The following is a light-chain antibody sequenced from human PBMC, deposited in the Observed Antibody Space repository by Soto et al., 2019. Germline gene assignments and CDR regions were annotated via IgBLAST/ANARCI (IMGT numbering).Light chain of an antibody. CDR2: DVS. CDR3: SSYTSSRTYV. Sequence: QSALTQPASVSGSPGQSIAISCTGTSSDVGGYNYVSWYQQHPGKAPKLMIYDVSNRPSGVSNRFSGSKSGNTASLTISGLQAEHEGDYYCSSYTSSRTYVFGTGTKVTV. J-gene: IGLJ1*01. CDR1: SSDVGGYNY. V-gene: IGLV2-14*01.